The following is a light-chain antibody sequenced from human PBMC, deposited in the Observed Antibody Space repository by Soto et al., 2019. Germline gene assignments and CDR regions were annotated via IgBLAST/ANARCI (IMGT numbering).Light chain of an antibody. CDR1: QSVGRY. Sequence: EIVLTQSPATLSLSPGERVTLSCRASQSVGRYIAWYQHKPGQAPRLLIYDASNRATGIPARFSGSGSGTDFAPTISRLEPEDFADYYCQQRSNWLTFGGGTKVEIK. CDR3: QQRSNWLT. CDR2: DAS. J-gene: IGKJ4*01. V-gene: IGKV3-11*01.